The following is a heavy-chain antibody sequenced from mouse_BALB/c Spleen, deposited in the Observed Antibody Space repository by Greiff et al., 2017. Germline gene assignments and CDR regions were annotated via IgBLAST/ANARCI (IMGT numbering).Heavy chain of an antibody. V-gene: IGHV5-9-4*01. CDR3: ARGRAQGWYFDV. CDR1: GFTFSSYA. D-gene: IGHD3-1*01. CDR2: ISSGGSYT. Sequence: EVKLMESGGGLVKPGGSLKLSCAASGFTFSSYAMSWVRQSPEKRLEWVAEISSGGSYTYYPDTVTGRFTISRDNAKNTLYLEMSSLRSEDTAMYYCARGRAQGWYFDVWGAGTTVTVSS. J-gene: IGHJ1*01.